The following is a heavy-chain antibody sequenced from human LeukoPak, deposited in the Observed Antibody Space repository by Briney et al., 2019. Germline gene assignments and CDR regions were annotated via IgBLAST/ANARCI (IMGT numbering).Heavy chain of an antibody. CDR1: GFSVSSNY. J-gene: IGHJ4*02. CDR3: ARDRRGYCSAGICYHYFDY. Sequence: GGSLRLSCAASGFSVSSNYMSWVRQAPGMGLEWVSVIYSGGNTYYADSVKGRFTISRDNSKNTLYLQTNSLRAEDTAVYYCARDRRGYCSAGICYHYFDYWGQGTLVIVSS. CDR2: IYSGGNT. D-gene: IGHD2-15*01. V-gene: IGHV3-53*01.